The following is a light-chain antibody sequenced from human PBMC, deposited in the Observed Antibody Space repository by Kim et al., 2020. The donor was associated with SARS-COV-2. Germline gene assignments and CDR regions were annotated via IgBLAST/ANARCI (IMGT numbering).Light chain of an antibody. CDR2: DVS. CDR3: CSYAGSYLVV. CDR1: SSDVGGYNS. Sequence: QSGPVSSAGTSSDVGGYNSGAWYQTHPGKAPKLMIYDVSKRPSGVPDRFSGSKSGNTASLTISGLQAEDEADYYCCSYAGSYLVVFGGGTQLTVL. V-gene: IGLV2-11*01. J-gene: IGLJ2*01.